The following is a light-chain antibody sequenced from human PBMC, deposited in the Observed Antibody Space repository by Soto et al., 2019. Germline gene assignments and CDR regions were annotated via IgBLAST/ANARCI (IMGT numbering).Light chain of an antibody. V-gene: IGLV2-8*01. CDR2: EVS. Sequence: QSVLTQPPSASGSPGQSVTISCTGTSSDVGGYNYVSWYQQHPGKAPKLMIYEVSKRPSGVPDRFSGSKSDNTASLTVSGLQAEDEADYYCSSYAGSNNRVFGGGTKVTVL. J-gene: IGLJ3*02. CDR3: SSYAGSNNRV. CDR1: SSDVGGYNY.